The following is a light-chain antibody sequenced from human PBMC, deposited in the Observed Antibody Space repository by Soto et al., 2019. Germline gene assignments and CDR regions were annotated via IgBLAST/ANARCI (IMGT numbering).Light chain of an antibody. CDR3: HQYYSWPRGT. CDR1: QNIITH. V-gene: IGKV3-15*01. CDR2: FAS. Sequence: EIVMTQSPGTLSVSAVEISALACRASQNIITHLAWYQQKPGQAPSLLIFFASTRVTGIPDRLSGSGSGTELPLPISSLQSEDFAVYYCHQYYSWPRGTFGQGTKVDI. J-gene: IGKJ1*01.